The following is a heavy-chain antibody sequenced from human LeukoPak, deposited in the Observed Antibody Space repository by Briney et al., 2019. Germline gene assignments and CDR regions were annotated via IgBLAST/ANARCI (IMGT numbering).Heavy chain of an antibody. CDR1: GYTFTGYY. V-gene: IGHV1-2*02. D-gene: IGHD3-22*01. J-gene: IGHJ6*03. CDR2: INPNSVVT. Sequence: ASVKVSCTASGYTFTGYYMHSVRHAPGQGLECMGWINPNSVVTNYAQKIQGRVTMTRDTSISTAYMELSRLRSDDTAVYYCARDYYDSSGQIYYYYYMDVWGKGTTVTVSS. CDR3: ARDYYDSSGQIYYYYYMDV.